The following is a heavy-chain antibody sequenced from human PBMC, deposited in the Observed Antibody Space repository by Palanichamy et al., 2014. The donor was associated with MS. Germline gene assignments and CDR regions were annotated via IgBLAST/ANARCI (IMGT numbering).Heavy chain of an antibody. CDR3: ARAGMVAAGPGYYYYYMDV. J-gene: IGHJ6*03. D-gene: IGHD6-13*01. CDR2: TYYRSKWYS. CDR1: GDSVSSNSAA. V-gene: IGHV6-1*01. Sequence: QVRLQQSGPGLVKPSQTLSLTCAISGDSVSSNSAAWNWIRQSPSRGLEWLGRTYYRSKWYSDYAESVKSRITINPDTSKNHFSLQLNSVTPEDTAVYYCARAGMVAAGPGYYYYYMDVWGKGTTVTVSS.